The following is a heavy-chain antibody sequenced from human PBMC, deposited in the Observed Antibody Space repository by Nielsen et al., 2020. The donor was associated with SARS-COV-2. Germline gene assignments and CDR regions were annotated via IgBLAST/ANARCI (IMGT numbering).Heavy chain of an antibody. D-gene: IGHD3-10*01. CDR2: VSRDGSDT. CDR3: ATQADGYKSPYDY. J-gene: IGHJ4*02. CDR1: GFTFANYG. Sequence: GESLKISCAASGFTFANYGIHWVRQVAGRGLEWVAIVSRDGSDTFYVDSVKGRFTISRDNSKNTLYLQINSLRADDTAVYYCATQADGYKSPYDYWGQGTLVTVSS. V-gene: IGHV3-33*08.